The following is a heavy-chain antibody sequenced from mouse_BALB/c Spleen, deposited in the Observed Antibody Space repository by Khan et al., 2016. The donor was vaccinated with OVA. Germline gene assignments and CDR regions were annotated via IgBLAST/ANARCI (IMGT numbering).Heavy chain of an antibody. CDR2: ITPNNGGT. V-gene: IGHV1-18*01. Sequence: VRLQQSGPELVKPGASVKIPCKASGYPFTDYNMDWVKQSHGKSLEWIGDITPNNGGTIYNQKLKGKATLTVAKSSSTAYMELRRLTSEDTAVYYCARVVFGSPFAYWGQGTLVTVSA. J-gene: IGHJ3*01. D-gene: IGHD1-1*01. CDR1: GYPFTDYN. CDR3: ARVVFGSPFAY.